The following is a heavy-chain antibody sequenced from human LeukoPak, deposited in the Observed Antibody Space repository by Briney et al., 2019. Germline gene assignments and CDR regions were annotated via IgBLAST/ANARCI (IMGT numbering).Heavy chain of an antibody. CDR2: IIPILGVA. D-gene: IGHD3-10*01. V-gene: IGHV1-69*04. J-gene: IGHJ4*02. Sequence: ASVKVSCKASGGAFSNYAISWVRQAPGQGLEWMGRIIPILGVADYAQNFQGRVTFTADKSTSTAYMELSSLRSEDTAVYYCARLVSYFYGSGSYGDSDYWGQGTLVTVSS. CDR3: ARLVSYFYGSGSYGDSDY. CDR1: GGAFSNYA.